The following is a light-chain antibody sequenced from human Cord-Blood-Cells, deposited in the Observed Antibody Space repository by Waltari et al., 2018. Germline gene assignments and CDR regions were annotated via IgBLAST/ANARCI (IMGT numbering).Light chain of an antibody. CDR3: TAWDSSLSVWV. Sequence: QAGLTQPPSVSKGLRQTATLTCTGNSNNVGNQGAAWLQQHQGHPPKPLSYRNNNRPSGISERLSASRSGNTASLTITGLQPEDEADYYCTAWDSSLSVWVFGGGTKLTVL. CDR2: RNN. CDR1: SNNVGNQG. V-gene: IGLV10-54*01. J-gene: IGLJ3*02.